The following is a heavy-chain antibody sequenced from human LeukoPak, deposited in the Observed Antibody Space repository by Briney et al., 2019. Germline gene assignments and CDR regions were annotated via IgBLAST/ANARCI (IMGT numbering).Heavy chain of an antibody. Sequence: SETLSLTCTVSDGSISTYYWSWIRQPAGKGLEWIGRIYTTGSTNYNPSLKSRVTMSVDTSKNQFSLKLTSVTAADTAVYYCARGGLPRENWFDPWGQGTLVTVSS. CDR3: ARGGLPRENWFDP. D-gene: IGHD3/OR15-3a*01. CDR2: IYTTGST. V-gene: IGHV4-4*07. J-gene: IGHJ5*02. CDR1: DGSISTYY.